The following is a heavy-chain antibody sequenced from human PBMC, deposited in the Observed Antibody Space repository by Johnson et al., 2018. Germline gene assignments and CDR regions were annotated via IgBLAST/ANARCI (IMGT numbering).Heavy chain of an antibody. Sequence: QVQLVQSGGGLVQPGGSLRLSCAASGFTFSSYAMHWVRQAPGKGLEWVAVISYDGSNKYYADSVKGRFTISRDNSKNTLYLPMNSLRAEDTAVYYCARERVVQTEPYYYYDYMDVWGKGTTVTVSS. CDR1: GFTFSSYA. V-gene: IGHV3-30-3*01. D-gene: IGHD1-14*01. J-gene: IGHJ6*03. CDR2: ISYDGSNK. CDR3: ARERVVQTEPYYYYDYMDV.